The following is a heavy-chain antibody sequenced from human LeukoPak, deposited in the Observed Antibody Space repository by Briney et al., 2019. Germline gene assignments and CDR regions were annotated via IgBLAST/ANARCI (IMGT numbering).Heavy chain of an antibody. D-gene: IGHD4-17*01. J-gene: IGHJ6*03. V-gene: IGHV4-61*10. CDR2: VYSSGST. CDR1: GGSISSGSYY. Sequence: SETLSLTCTVSGGSISSGSYYWSWIRQPAGKGLEWIGRVYSSGSTNYNPSLKSRVTISVDTSKNQFSLKLSSVTAADTAVYYCARVSTVTTEVDYYYYMDVWGKGTTVTISS. CDR3: ARVSTVTTEVDYYYYMDV.